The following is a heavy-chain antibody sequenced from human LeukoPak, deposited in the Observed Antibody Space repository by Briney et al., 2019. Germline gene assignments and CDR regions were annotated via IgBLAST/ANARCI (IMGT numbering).Heavy chain of an antibody. CDR2: IKQDGSEK. CDR3: ARENNIVVVPADFDY. V-gene: IGHV3-7*03. D-gene: IGHD2-2*01. CDR1: GFTFSSYW. J-gene: IGHJ4*02. Sequence: GGSLRLSCAASGFTFSSYWMSWVRHAPGKGREWVANIKQDGSEKYYVDSVKGRFTISRDNAKNSLYLQMNSLRAEDTAVYYCARENNIVVVPADFDYWGQGTLVTVSS.